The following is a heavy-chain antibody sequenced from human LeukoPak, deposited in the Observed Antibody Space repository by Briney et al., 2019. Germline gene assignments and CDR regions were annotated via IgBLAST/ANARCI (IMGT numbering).Heavy chain of an antibody. CDR2: IIPIFGTA. CDR1: GGTFSSYA. J-gene: IGHJ6*03. Sequence: ASVKVSCKASGGTFSSYAISWVRQAPGQGLEWMGGIIPIFGTANYAQKFQGRVTITADESTSTAYMELSSLRPEDTAVYYCARGGWELRPDRYYMDVWGKGTTVTVSS. D-gene: IGHD1-26*01. V-gene: IGHV1-69*01. CDR3: ARGGWELRPDRYYMDV.